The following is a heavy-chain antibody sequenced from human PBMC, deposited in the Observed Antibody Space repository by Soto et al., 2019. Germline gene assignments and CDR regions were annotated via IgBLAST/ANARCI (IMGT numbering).Heavy chain of an antibody. Sequence: QVKLQQWGAGLLKPSETLSLTCAVYGGSFSGYYWSWIRQPPGKGLEWTGEINHSGSTNYNPSLKSRVTISVETSKNPFSLKLSSVTAADSAVYYWARGRFRTRITGTIGRGRPNNWFDPWGQGTLVTVSS. V-gene: IGHV4-34*01. CDR1: GGSFSGYY. CDR2: INHSGST. CDR3: ARGRFRTRITGTIGRGRPNNWFDP. J-gene: IGHJ5*02. D-gene: IGHD1-7*01.